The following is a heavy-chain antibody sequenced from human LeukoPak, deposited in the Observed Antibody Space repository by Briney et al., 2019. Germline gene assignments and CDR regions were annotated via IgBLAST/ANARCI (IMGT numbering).Heavy chain of an antibody. V-gene: IGHV4-30-4*08. CDR3: AREAMAFDI. CDR1: GGSISSYY. CDR2: IYYSGST. J-gene: IGHJ3*02. Sequence: PSETLSLTCTVSGGSISSYYWSWIRQPPGKGLEWIGYIYYSGSTYYNPSLKSRVTISVDTSKNQFSLKLSSVTAADTAVYYCAREAMAFDIWGQGTMVTVSS. D-gene: IGHD2-21*01.